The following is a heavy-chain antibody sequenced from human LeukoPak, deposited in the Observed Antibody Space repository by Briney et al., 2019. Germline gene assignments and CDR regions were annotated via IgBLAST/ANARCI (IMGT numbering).Heavy chain of an antibody. CDR2: MNPNSGNT. V-gene: IGHV1-8*01. J-gene: IGHJ4*02. D-gene: IGHD5-12*01. CDR1: GYTFTSYD. Sequence: ASVTVSCKASGYTFTSYDINWVRQATGQGLEWMGWMNPNSGNTGYAQKFQGRVTMTRNTSISTAYMELSSLRSEDTAVYYCARDGGYGDQYYFDYWGQGTLVTVSS. CDR3: ARDGGYGDQYYFDY.